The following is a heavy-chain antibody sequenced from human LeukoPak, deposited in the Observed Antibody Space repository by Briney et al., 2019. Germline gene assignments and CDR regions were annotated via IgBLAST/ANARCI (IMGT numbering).Heavy chain of an antibody. CDR3: ARSSGSYYFDY. Sequence: SVKVSYKASGGTFSSYTISWVRQAPGQGLEWMGRIIPILGIANYAQKFQGRVTITADKSTSTAYMELSSLRSEDTAVYYCARSSGSYYFDYWGQGTLVTVSS. D-gene: IGHD1-26*01. V-gene: IGHV1-69*02. J-gene: IGHJ4*02. CDR2: IIPILGIA. CDR1: GGTFSSYT.